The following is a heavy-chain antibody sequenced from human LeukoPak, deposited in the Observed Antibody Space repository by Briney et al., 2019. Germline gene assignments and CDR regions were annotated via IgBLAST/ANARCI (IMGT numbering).Heavy chain of an antibody. D-gene: IGHD6-19*01. J-gene: IGHJ4*02. CDR2: IYTSGGT. CDR1: GGSISSYY. V-gene: IGHV4-4*07. Sequence: SETLSLTCTVSGGSISSYYWSWIRQPAGKGLEWIGRIYTSGGTNYNPSLKSRVTMSVDTSRNQFSLKLSSVTAADTAVYYCARDGGSSGWYGGDYWGQGTLVTVSS. CDR3: ARDGGSSGWYGGDY.